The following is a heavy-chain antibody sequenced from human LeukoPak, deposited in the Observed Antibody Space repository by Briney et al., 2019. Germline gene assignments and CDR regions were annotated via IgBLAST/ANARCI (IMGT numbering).Heavy chain of an antibody. CDR3: ARDPAGEYCSGGSCYSEYYYYGMDV. CDR1: GGSINSYY. CDR2: IYTSGST. J-gene: IGHJ6*02. D-gene: IGHD2-15*01. Sequence: SETLSLTCTVSGGSINSYYWSWIRQPAGKRLERIGRIYTSGSTNYNPSLKSRVTMSVDTSKNQYSLKLSSLTAADTAVYYCARDPAGEYCSGGSCYSEYYYYGMDVWGQGTTVTVSS. V-gene: IGHV4-4*07.